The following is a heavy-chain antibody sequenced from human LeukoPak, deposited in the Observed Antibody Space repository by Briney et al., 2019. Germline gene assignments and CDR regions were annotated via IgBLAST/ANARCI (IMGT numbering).Heavy chain of an antibody. Sequence: NPGGSLRLSCAASGFTFSNAWMSWVRQAPGKGLEWVGRIKSKIDGGTTDYAAPVKGRFTISRDDSKNTLYLQMNSLKTEDTAAYYCTTEVHGDYDWGQGTLVTVSS. D-gene: IGHD4-17*01. CDR3: TTEVHGDYD. CDR1: GFTFSNAW. CDR2: IKSKIDGGTT. V-gene: IGHV3-15*01. J-gene: IGHJ4*02.